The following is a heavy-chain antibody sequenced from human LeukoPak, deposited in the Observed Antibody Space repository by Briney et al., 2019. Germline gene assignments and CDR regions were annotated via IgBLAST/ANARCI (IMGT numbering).Heavy chain of an antibody. CDR2: IIPIFGTA. D-gene: IGHD2-2*01. CDR3: ARSSGNQLLFGWYFDL. V-gene: IGHV1-69*01. CDR1: GATFTCCA. Sequence: SSVKRWCNSSGATFTCCAIGWLWVGPGPGIEWMGGIIPIFGTANYAQKFQVRGTITADESTSTAYMELSSLRSEDTAVYYCARSSGNQLLFGWYFDLWGRGTLVTVSS. J-gene: IGHJ2*01.